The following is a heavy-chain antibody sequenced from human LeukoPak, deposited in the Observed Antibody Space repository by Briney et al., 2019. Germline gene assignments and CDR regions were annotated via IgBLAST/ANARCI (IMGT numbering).Heavy chain of an antibody. V-gene: IGHV4-39*07. CDR2: TYYSGSI. CDR3: ARDRPTTIVGAGGVIFDY. CDR1: GGSISSSSYY. J-gene: IGHJ4*02. D-gene: IGHD1-26*01. Sequence: NTSETLSLTCTVSGGSISSSSYYWGWIRQPPGKGLEWIGSTYYSGSIYYNPSLKSRVTISVDTSKNQFSLKLSSVTAADTAVYYCARDRPTTIVGAGGVIFDYWGQGTLVTVSS.